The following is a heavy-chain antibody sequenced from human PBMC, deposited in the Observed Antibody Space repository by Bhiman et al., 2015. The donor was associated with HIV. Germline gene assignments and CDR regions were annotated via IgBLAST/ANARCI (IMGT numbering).Heavy chain of an antibody. D-gene: IGHD6-6*01. CDR1: GFTFSSYE. V-gene: IGHV3-48*03. CDR3: ARGGAARRGGYYYYAMDV. Sequence: EVQLVESGGGLVQPGGSLRLSCAASGFTFSSYEMNWVRQAPGKGLEWVSYISVGGNAIYYADSVKGRFTISRDNAKNSLYLQMNNLSPEDTAVYFCARGGAARRGGYYYYAMDVWGQGTTVTVSS. J-gene: IGHJ6*02. CDR2: ISVGGNAI.